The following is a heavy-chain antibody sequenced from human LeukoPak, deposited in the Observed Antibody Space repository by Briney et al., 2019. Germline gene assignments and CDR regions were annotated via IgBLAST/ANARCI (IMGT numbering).Heavy chain of an antibody. CDR1: GYSISSGYY. Sequence: SETLSLTCAVSGYSISSGYYWGWIRQPPGKGLEWIGSIYHSGSTYYNPSLKSRVTISVDTSKNQFSLKLSSVTAAGTAVYYCARVTYYGSGSYYSPYGMDVWGKGTTVTVSS. V-gene: IGHV4-38-2*01. CDR2: IYHSGST. J-gene: IGHJ6*04. CDR3: ARVTYYGSGSYYSPYGMDV. D-gene: IGHD3-10*01.